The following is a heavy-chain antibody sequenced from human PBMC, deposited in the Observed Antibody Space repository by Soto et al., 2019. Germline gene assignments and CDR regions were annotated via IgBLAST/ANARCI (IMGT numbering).Heavy chain of an antibody. CDR1: GFTCSSYD. CDR3: AKATATGGGAFDI. V-gene: IGHV3-23*01. CDR2: ILVGGST. Sequence: GGSLRLSCAASGFTCSSYDMSWVRQAPGKGLEWVSTILVGGSTYYADSVKGRFTISRDNSKNTLYLQMNSLTAGDTAVYYCAKATATGGGAFDICGQGTMVTVSS. D-gene: IGHD2-8*02. J-gene: IGHJ3*02.